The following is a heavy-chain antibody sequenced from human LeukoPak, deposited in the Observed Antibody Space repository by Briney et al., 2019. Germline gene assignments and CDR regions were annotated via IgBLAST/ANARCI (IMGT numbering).Heavy chain of an antibody. CDR1: GFAFGSEA. J-gene: IGHJ4*02. V-gene: IGHV3-23*01. CDR2: ISPGGGTT. D-gene: IGHD1-1*01. Sequence: GGSLRLSCVVSGFAFGSEAMSWVRQSPARGLEWVASISPGGGTTYYADYVKGRFTISRDNSNNSLFVQMNSLRVEDTAVYFCAKSRSGSANWALRIFDNWGQGTLVTVSS. CDR3: AKSRSGSANWALRIFDN.